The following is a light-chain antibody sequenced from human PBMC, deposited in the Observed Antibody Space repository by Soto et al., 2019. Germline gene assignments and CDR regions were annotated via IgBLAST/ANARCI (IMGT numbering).Light chain of an antibody. CDR3: CSYAGSYIFYV. Sequence: QSVLTQPRSVSGSPGQSVTISCTGTSSDVGGYNYVSWYQQHPGKAPKLMIYDVSKRPSGVPDRLSGSKSGNTASLTISGLQAEDEADYYCCSYAGSYIFYVFGTGTKVTVL. CDR2: DVS. V-gene: IGLV2-11*01. CDR1: SSDVGGYNY. J-gene: IGLJ1*01.